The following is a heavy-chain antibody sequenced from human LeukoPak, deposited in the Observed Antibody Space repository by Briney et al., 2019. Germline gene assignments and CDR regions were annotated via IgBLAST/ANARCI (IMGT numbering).Heavy chain of an antibody. CDR3: AKTGTPWYYFDY. V-gene: IGHV3-23*01. J-gene: IGHJ4*02. CDR2: ISGSGGST. CDR1: GFTFNIYA. D-gene: IGHD6-13*01. Sequence: GGSLRLSCAASGFTFNIYALGWVRQAPGKGLEWVSAISGSGGSTYYADSVKGRFTISRDNSKNTLYLQMNSLRAEDTAVYYCAKTGTPWYYFDYWGQGTLVTVSS.